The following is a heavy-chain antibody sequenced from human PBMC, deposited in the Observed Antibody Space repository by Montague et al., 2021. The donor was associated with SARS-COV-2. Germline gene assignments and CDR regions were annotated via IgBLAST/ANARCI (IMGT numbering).Heavy chain of an antibody. CDR1: GDSVSSNSAT. CDR3: VRYSGWFYFDF. V-gene: IGHV6-1*01. Sequence: CAISGDSVSSNSATWNWDRQSPSRGLEWLGRTYYRSKWYNDYAPSVRGRLTVNPDASKNEFSLELNYVTPEDTAVYYCVRYSGWFYFDFWGQGTLVTVSS. J-gene: IGHJ4*02. CDR2: TYYRSKWYN. D-gene: IGHD6-19*01.